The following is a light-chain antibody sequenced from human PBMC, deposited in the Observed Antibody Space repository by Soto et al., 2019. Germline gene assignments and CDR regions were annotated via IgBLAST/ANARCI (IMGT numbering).Light chain of an antibody. V-gene: IGKV1-5*03. J-gene: IGKJ1*01. CDR3: QQYNSHWT. CDR2: QAS. Sequence: DVQMTQSPSTLSASVGDRVTITCRASQGISNRLAWYQQKPGKAPKLLIYQASSLKSGVPSRFGGNGSGTEFTLTITSLQPDDFATYYCQQYNSHWTFGQGTKVEIK. CDR1: QGISNR.